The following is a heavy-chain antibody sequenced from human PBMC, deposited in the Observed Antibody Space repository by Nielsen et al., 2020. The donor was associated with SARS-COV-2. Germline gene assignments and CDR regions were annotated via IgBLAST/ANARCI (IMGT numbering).Heavy chain of an antibody. CDR2: IYHSGST. CDR3: ARSTADGYYFDY. CDR1: GGSISSSNW. Sequence: SETLSLTCAVSGGSISSSNWWSWVRQPPGKGLEWVGEIYHSGSTNYNPSLKSRITISVDKSKNQFSLKLSSVTAADTAVYYCARSTADGYYFDYWGQGTLVTVSS. J-gene: IGHJ4*02. V-gene: IGHV4-4*02.